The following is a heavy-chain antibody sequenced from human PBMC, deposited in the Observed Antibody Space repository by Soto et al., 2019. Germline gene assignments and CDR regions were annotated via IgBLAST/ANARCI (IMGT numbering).Heavy chain of an antibody. D-gene: IGHD2-2*01. CDR2: INHSGST. J-gene: IGHJ4*02. V-gene: IGHV4-34*01. Sequence: SETLSLTCAVYGGSFSGYYWSWIRQPPGKGLEWIGEINHSGSTNYNPSLKSRVTISVDTSKNQFSLKLSSVTAADTAVYYCARHRKEGYCSSTSCYGGENYWGQGTLVTVSS. CDR3: ARHRKEGYCSSTSCYGGENY. CDR1: GGSFSGYY.